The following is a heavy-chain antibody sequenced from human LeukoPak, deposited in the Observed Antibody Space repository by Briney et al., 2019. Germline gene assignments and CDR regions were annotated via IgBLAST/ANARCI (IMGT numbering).Heavy chain of an antibody. CDR2: INPNSGGT. J-gene: IGHJ4*02. CDR3: ARGSWFGELLFFDY. CDR1: GYTFTGHY. D-gene: IGHD3-10*01. Sequence: ASVKVSCKASGYTFTGHYMHWVRQAPGQGLEWMGWINPNSGGTKYAQKFQGRVTMTRDTSISTAYMELRRLRSDDTAVYYCARGSWFGELLFFDYWGQGTLVTVS. V-gene: IGHV1-2*02.